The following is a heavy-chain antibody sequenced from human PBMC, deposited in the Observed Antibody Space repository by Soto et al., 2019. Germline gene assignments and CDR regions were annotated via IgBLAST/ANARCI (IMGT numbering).Heavy chain of an antibody. J-gene: IGHJ3*02. CDR3: ARARDGTPDAFDI. D-gene: IGHD2-15*01. V-gene: IGHV1-69*13. Sequence: SVKVYCKASGGTFSSYAISWVRQAPGQGLEWMGGIIPIFGTANYAQKFQGRVTITADESTSTAYMEMSSLRSEDTAVYYCARARDGTPDAFDIWGQGTMVTV. CDR1: GGTFSSYA. CDR2: IIPIFGTA.